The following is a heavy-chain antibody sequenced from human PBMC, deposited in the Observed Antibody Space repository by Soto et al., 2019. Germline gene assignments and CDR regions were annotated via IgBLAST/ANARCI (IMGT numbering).Heavy chain of an antibody. CDR2: INHSGST. V-gene: IGHV4-34*01. D-gene: IGHD5-12*01. CDR1: GGSFSGYY. Sequence: SETLSLTCAVYGGSFSGYYWSWIRQPPGKGLEWIGEINHSGSTNYNPSLKSRVTISVDTSKNQFSLKLSSVTAADTAVYYCARGRMGRLRFYYGMDVWCQGTTVTVSS. CDR3: ARGRMGRLRFYYGMDV. J-gene: IGHJ6*02.